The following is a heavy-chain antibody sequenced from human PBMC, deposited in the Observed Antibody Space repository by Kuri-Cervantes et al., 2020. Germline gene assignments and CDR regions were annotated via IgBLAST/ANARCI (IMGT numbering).Heavy chain of an antibody. CDR3: AKDMDPEYCSSTSCPDYYYYYMDV. J-gene: IGHJ6*03. CDR1: GFTFSSYD. D-gene: IGHD2-2*01. Sequence: GGSLRLSCAASGFTFSSYDMHWVRQATGKGLEWVSAIGTAGDTYYPGSVKGRFTISRENAKNSLYLQMNSLRAGDTAVYYCAKDMDPEYCSSTSCPDYYYYYMDVWGKGTTVTVSS. CDR2: IGTAGDT. V-gene: IGHV3-13*01.